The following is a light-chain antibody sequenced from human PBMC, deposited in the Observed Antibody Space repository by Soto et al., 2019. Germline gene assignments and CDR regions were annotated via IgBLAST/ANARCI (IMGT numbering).Light chain of an antibody. CDR2: DAS. CDR3: QKRGKWTVT. CDR1: QSVGSY. V-gene: IGKV3-11*01. Sequence: EIVLTQSPATLSLSPGERATLSCRASQSVGSYFAWYQQKPGQAPRLLIYDASNRAAGIPARFSGSGSGTYFTLTISSLEPDDFAVYYYQKRGKWTVTFGQGTRVDIK. J-gene: IGKJ1*01.